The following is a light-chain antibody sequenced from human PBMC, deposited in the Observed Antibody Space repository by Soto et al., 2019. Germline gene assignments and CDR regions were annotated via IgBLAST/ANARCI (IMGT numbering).Light chain of an antibody. V-gene: IGLV2-14*01. CDR3: RSYTTSSNRV. CDR2: EVT. J-gene: IGLJ1*01. CDR1: RSDIGIYKY. Sequence: PPSSVSWAPGQSIAISRPVSRSDIGIYKYVSWYQQHTGKVTKLIIYEVTNRPSGVSNRLSGSKSGNTASLTISGLRAEDEADYYCRSYTTSSNRVFGPGTKVTVL.